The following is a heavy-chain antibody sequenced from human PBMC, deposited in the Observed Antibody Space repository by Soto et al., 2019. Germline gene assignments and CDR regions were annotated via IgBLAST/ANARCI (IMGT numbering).Heavy chain of an antibody. CDR2: IDPSDSYT. D-gene: IGHD5-12*01. V-gene: IGHV5-10-1*01. J-gene: IGHJ6*02. CDR3: ARHLGATISSGYYYGMDV. CDR1: GYSFTSYW. Sequence: GEALTLSCKGSGYSFTSYWISWVRQMPGKGLEWMGRIDPSDSYTNYSPSFQGHVTISADKSISTAYLQWSSLKASDTAMYYCARHLGATISSGYYYGMDVWGQGTTVTVSS.